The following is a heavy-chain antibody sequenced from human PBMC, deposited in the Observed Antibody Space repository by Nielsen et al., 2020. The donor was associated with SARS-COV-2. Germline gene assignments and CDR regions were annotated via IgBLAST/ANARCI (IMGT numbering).Heavy chain of an antibody. CDR3: AAKYGGEWLAVFDY. V-gene: IGHV3-33*01. J-gene: IGHJ4*01. Sequence: GGSLRLSCAASGFTFSSYGMHWVRQAPGKGLEWVAVISYDGRNKYYADSVKGRFTISRDNSKITLDLQMNSLRGEDTAVYYCAAKYGGEWLAVFDYWGQGTQVTVSS. CDR2: ISYDGRNK. CDR1: GFTFSSYG. D-gene: IGHD6-19*01.